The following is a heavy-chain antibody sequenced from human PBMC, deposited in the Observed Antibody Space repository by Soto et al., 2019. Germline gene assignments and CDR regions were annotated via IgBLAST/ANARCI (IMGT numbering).Heavy chain of an antibody. Sequence: PGGSLRLSCAASGFTFSSYAMHWVRQAPGKGLEWVAVISYDGSNKYYADSVKGRFTISRDNSKNTLYLQMNSLRAEDTAVYYCARDNYDSSAKGAFDIWGQGTMVTVSS. D-gene: IGHD3-22*01. J-gene: IGHJ3*02. V-gene: IGHV3-30-3*01. CDR1: GFTFSSYA. CDR2: ISYDGSNK. CDR3: ARDNYDSSAKGAFDI.